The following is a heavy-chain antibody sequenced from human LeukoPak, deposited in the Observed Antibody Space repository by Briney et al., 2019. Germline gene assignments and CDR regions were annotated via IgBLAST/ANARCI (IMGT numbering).Heavy chain of an antibody. D-gene: IGHD1-14*01. CDR2: VSYDGSNK. Sequence: GGSLRLSCAASGFTFSSHAMHWVRQAPGKGLEWVAVVSYDGSNKYYADSVKGRFTISRDNSKNTLYLQMNSLRAEDTAVYYCARGGPSEHYYYYGMDVWGRGTMVTVSS. V-gene: IGHV3-30*04. CDR1: GFTFSSHA. CDR3: ARGGPSEHYYYYGMDV. J-gene: IGHJ6*02.